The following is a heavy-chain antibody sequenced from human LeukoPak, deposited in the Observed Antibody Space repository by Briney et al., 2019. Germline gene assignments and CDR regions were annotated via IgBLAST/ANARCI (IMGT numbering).Heavy chain of an antibody. CDR1: GGSINSANYY. D-gene: IGHD5-18*01. V-gene: IGHV4-30-4*08. CDR2: IYYSGTT. CDR3: ARDRGYSYGFVDY. J-gene: IGHJ4*02. Sequence: TSQTLSLTCAVYGGSINSANYYWSWIRQPPGKGLEWIGYIYYSGTTHYNPSLKSRPTISLDTSKNQFSLKVTSVTAADTAVYYCARDRGYSYGFVDYWGQGTLVTVSS.